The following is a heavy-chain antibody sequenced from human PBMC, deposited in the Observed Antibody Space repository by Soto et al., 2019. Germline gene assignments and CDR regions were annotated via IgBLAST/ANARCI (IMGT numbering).Heavy chain of an antibody. Sequence: QVQLVQSGAEVKKPGASEKVSCKVSGYTFTAYAINWVRQAPGHGLEWMGWISGYKGDTTYAPKFQDRVTMTTDTSTNTAYMELKSLTSDDTAVYYCARTIDLDYWGQGTLVTVSS. J-gene: IGHJ4*02. CDR1: GYTFTAYA. V-gene: IGHV1-18*01. CDR2: ISGYKGDT. CDR3: ARTIDLDY.